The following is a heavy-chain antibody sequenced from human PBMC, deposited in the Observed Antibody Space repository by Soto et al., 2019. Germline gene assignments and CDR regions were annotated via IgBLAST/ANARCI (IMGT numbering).Heavy chain of an antibody. CDR2: IWYDGSNK. CDR3: ARDSGGYDTWYFDL. D-gene: IGHD5-12*01. J-gene: IGHJ2*01. CDR1: GFTFSSYG. V-gene: IGHV3-33*01. Sequence: QVQLVESGGGVVQPGRSLRLSCAASGFTFSSYGMHWVRQAPGKGLEWVAVIWYDGSNKYYADSVKGRFTISRDNSKNTLYLQMNSLRAEDTAVYYCARDSGGYDTWYFDLWGRGTLVIVSS.